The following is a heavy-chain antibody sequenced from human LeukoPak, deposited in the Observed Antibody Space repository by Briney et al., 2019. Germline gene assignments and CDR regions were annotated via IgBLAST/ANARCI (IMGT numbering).Heavy chain of an antibody. V-gene: IGHV4-38-2*02. Sequence: SETLSLTCTVSGYSISSGYYWGWIRQPPGKGLEWIGRIYHSGSTYYNPSLKSRVTISVYTSKNHFSLKLSSVTAADTAVYYCARDGIQLAAYFDYWGQGTLVTVSS. CDR2: IYHSGST. CDR1: GYSISSGYY. D-gene: IGHD5-18*01. CDR3: ARDGIQLAAYFDY. J-gene: IGHJ4*02.